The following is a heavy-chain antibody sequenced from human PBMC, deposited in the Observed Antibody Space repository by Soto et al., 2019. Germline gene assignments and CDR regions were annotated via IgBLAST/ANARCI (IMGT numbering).Heavy chain of an antibody. CDR2: ISYDGSNK. CDR1: GFTFSSYG. CDR3: ANLQMGDYGGAQFDY. V-gene: IGHV3-30*18. Sequence: GGSLRLSCAASGFTFSSYGMHWVRQAPGKGLEWVAVISYDGSNKYYADSVKGRFTISRDNSKNTLYLQMNSLRAEDTAVYYCANLQMGDYGGAQFDYWGQGTLVTVSS. D-gene: IGHD4-17*01. J-gene: IGHJ4*02.